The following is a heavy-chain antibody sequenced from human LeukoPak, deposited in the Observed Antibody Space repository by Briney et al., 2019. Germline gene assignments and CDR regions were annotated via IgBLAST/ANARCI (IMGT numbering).Heavy chain of an antibody. D-gene: IGHD3-22*01. CDR2: ISSSSSYI. CDR1: GFTFSSYS. CDR3: ARGAYYYDSSGYSY. V-gene: IGHV3-21*01. J-gene: IGHJ4*02. Sequence: PGGSLRLSCAASGFTFSSYSMNWVRQAPGKGLEWVSSISSSSSYIYYADSVKGRFTISRDNAKNSLYLQMNSLRAEDTAAYYCARGAYYYDSSGYSYWGQGTLVTVSS.